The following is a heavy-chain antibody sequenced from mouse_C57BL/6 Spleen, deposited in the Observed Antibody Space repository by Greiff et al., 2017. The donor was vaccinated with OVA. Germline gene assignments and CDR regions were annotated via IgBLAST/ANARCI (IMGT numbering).Heavy chain of an antibody. Sequence: QVQLQQPGAELVMPGASVKLSCKASGYTFTSYWMHWVKQRPGQGLEWIGEIDPSDSYTNYNQKFKGKSTLTVDKSSSTAYMQLSSLTSEDSAVYYCARSRDYGSSPWFAYWGQGTLVTVSA. D-gene: IGHD1-1*01. CDR2: IDPSDSYT. J-gene: IGHJ3*01. CDR3: ARSRDYGSSPWFAY. CDR1: GYTFTSYW. V-gene: IGHV1-69*01.